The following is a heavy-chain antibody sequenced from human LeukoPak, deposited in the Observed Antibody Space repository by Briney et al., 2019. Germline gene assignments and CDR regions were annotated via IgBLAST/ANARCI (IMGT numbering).Heavy chain of an antibody. CDR2: YYYSINT. CDR3: ARVETSYYGSGTYEDWFDP. D-gene: IGHD3-10*01. CDR1: GDSISSGDYY. Sequence: SETLSLTCTASGDSISSGDYYWIWIRQPPGKGLEGIGYYYYSINTYYNPSLKSRVTIEVDTSKNQFSLRLSSVTAADTAVYYCARVETSYYGSGTYEDWFDPWGQGTLVIVSS. V-gene: IGHV4-30-4*01. J-gene: IGHJ5*02.